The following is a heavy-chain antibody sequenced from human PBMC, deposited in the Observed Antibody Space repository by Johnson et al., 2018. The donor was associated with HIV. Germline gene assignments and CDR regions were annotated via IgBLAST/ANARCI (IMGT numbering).Heavy chain of an antibody. D-gene: IGHD3-22*01. CDR2: ISHDETTK. Sequence: QVQLVESGGGVVQPGTSLRLSCTISGLTLNSLIVHWVRQTPGTGLEWVGLISHDETTKAYADSVKGRFTISRDISTNTIYLEMNSLRPEDTALYYCAREAESSGRAGTFDIWGQGTLVTVSS. V-gene: IGHV3-30*04. J-gene: IGHJ3*02. CDR1: GLTLNSLI. CDR3: AREAESSGRAGTFDI.